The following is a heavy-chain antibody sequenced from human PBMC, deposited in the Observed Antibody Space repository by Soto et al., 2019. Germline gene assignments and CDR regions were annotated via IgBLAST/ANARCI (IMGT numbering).Heavy chain of an antibody. D-gene: IGHD1-26*01. CDR1: GGSISSYY. V-gene: IGHV2-70*11. CDR3: ARLGATTTYYYYGMDV. CDR2: IDWDDDK. Sequence: TLSLTCTVSGGSISSYYWSWIRQPPGKALEWLARIDWDDDKYYSTSLKTRLTISKDTSKNQVVLTMTNMDPVDTATYYCARLGATTTYYYYGMDVWGQGTTVTVSS. J-gene: IGHJ6*02.